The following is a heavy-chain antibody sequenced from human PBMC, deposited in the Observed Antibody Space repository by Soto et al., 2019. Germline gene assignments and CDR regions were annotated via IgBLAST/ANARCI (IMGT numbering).Heavy chain of an antibody. CDR2: IKSKTDGGTT. V-gene: IGHV3-15*01. J-gene: IGHJ6*02. Sequence: GGSLGLSCAASGFTFSNALMSGVRQDPGKGLEWVGRIKSKTDGGTTDYAAPVNGRFTISRDDSKNTLYLQMNIPKTEDKAVYYCTTVLELLGYYYYGMDVWGQGTTVTVSS. CDR3: TTVLELLGYYYYGMDV. D-gene: IGHD1-7*01. CDR1: GFTFSNAL.